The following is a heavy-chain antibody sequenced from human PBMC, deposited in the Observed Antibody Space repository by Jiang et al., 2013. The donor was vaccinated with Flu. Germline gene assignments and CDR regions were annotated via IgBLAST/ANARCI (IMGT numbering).Heavy chain of an antibody. J-gene: IGHJ4*02. Sequence: QTLSLTCAISGDSVSSNRAAWNWIRQSPSRGLEWLGRTYYRSKWYNEYTISVKGRITINPDTSKNQFSLQLNSVTPEDTAVYYCVKSHDSWTWELLSGLDYWGQGTLVT. CDR2: TYYRSKWYN. CDR3: VKSHDSWTWELLSGLDY. CDR1: GDSVSSNRAA. D-gene: IGHD1-26*01. V-gene: IGHV6-1*01.